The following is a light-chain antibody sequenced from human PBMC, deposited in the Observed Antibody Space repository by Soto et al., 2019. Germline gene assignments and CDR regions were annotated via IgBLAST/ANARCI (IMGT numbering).Light chain of an antibody. J-gene: IGLJ2*01. V-gene: IGLV7-46*01. CDR3: MLSYSGARV. CDR1: TGTVTSGHF. Sequence: QAVVTQEPSLTVSPGGTVTLTCGSSTGTVTSGHFPYWFLQKPGQAPKTLIYDTFNKHPWTPGRFSGSLLGDKAALTLSGAQPEDEAEYYCMLSYSGARVFGGGTKLTVL. CDR2: DTF.